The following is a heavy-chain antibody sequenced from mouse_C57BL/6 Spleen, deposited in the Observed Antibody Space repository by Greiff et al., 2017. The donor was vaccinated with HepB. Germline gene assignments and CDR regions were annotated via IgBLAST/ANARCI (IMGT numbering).Heavy chain of an antibody. D-gene: IGHD1-1*01. CDR3: ARSGTTVPYYFDY. J-gene: IGHJ2*01. CDR2: INPNNGGT. Sequence: EVQLQQSGPELVKPGASVKIPCKASGYTFTDYNMDWVKQSHGKSLEWIGDINPNNGGTIYNQKFKGKATLTVDKSSSTAYMELRSLTSEDTAVYYGARSGTTVPYYFDYWGQGTTLTVSS. CDR1: GYTFTDYN. V-gene: IGHV1-18*01.